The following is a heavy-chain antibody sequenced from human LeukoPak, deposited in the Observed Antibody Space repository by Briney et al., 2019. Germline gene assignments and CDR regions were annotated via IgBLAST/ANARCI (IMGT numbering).Heavy chain of an antibody. CDR3: AKVTREKRGYTYGFDY. V-gene: IGHV3-30*02. J-gene: IGHJ4*02. CDR1: GFTFSSHG. Sequence: GGSLRLSCAASGFTFSSHGMHWVRQAPGKGLEWVAFIRYDGNNEYYTDSVKGRFTISRDNSKNTLYLQVSSLRPEDTAVYYCAKVTREKRGYTYGFDYWGQGTLVTVSS. D-gene: IGHD5-18*01. CDR2: IRYDGNNE.